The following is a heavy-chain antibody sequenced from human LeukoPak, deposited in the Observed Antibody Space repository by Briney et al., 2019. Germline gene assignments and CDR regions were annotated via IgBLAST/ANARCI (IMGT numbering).Heavy chain of an antibody. V-gene: IGHV7-4-1*02. CDR3: ATDLKKGDSGCFDY. J-gene: IGHJ4*02. CDR2: INTNTGNP. D-gene: IGHD6-19*01. CDR1: GYTFTSSA. Sequence: GASVKVSCKASGYTFTSSAWNWGRRPPEKGLEGRGWINTNTGNPTYAQGFTGRFVFSLDTSVSTAYLHISSLEAEDTAIYYCATDLKKGDSGCFDYWGQGTLVTVSS.